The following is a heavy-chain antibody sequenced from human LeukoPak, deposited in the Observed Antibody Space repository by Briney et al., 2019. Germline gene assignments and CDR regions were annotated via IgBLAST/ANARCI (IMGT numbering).Heavy chain of an antibody. CDR2: ISYNGNNE. J-gene: IGHJ5*02. D-gene: IGHD4/OR15-4a*01. CDR3: ARETLTNWFDP. CDR1: RFTFSNYA. V-gene: IGHV3-30*03. Sequence: GGSLRLSCAASRFTFSNYAMQWFRQAPGRGLTWVAVISYNGNNEYYADSVKGRFTISRDNSKNTLYLQMNSLRAEDTAVYYCARETLTNWFDPWGQGTLVTVSS.